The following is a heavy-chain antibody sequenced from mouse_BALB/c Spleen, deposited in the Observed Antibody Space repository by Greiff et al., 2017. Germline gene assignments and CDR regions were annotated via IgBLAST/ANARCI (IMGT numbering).Heavy chain of an antibody. D-gene: IGHD1-1*01. CDR1: GFNIKDTY. CDR3: ATIRDG. Sequence: VQLQQSGAELVKPGASVKLSCTASGFNIKDTYMHWVKQRPEQGLEWIGRIDPANGNTKYDPKFQGKATITADTSSHTAYLQLSSLTSEDTAVYYCATIRDGWGQGTLVTVSA. CDR2: IDPANGNT. V-gene: IGHV14-3*02. J-gene: IGHJ3*01.